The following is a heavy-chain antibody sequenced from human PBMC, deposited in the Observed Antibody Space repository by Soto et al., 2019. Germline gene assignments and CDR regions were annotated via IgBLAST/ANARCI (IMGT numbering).Heavy chain of an antibody. CDR2: VAPNSGDT. Sequence: ASVKVSCKASGYGHIFTDYFFNWVRESPGQGLEWMGWVAPNSGDTKYAQKFHGRVTMTAETSISTVYMELSGLTSDDTATYYCASRRVCSGYSCYDAFDIWGQGTLVTVSS. CDR1: GYGHIFTDYF. D-gene: IGHD2-15*01. CDR3: ASRRVCSGYSCYDAFDI. J-gene: IGHJ3*02. V-gene: IGHV1-2*02.